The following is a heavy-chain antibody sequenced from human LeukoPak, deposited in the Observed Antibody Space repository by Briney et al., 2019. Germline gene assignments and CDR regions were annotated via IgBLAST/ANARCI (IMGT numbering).Heavy chain of an antibody. CDR3: ARARGSLTRTTRYAFDI. Sequence: ASVKVSCKASGYTFTGYYMHWVRQAPGQGLEWMGWINPNSGGTNYAQKFQGRVTMTRDTSISTAYMELSRLRSDDMAVYYCARARGSLTRTTRYAFDIWGQGTMVTVSS. J-gene: IGHJ3*02. CDR1: GYTFTGYY. V-gene: IGHV1-2*02. CDR2: INPNSGGT. D-gene: IGHD2-2*01.